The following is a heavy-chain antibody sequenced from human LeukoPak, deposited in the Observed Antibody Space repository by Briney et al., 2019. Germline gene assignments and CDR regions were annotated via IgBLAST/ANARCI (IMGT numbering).Heavy chain of an antibody. CDR1: GYTLTSYD. D-gene: IGHD6-19*01. J-gene: IGHJ5*02. CDR2: THPNSGNT. Sequence: GASVQVSCKASGYTLTSYDINWVRQATGQRLKCRGWTHPNSGNTGYEQKFKGRITMTRNTSIGTAYMELSSLRSEDTAVYYCARASGWPNNWFDPWGQGTLVTVSS. V-gene: IGHV1-8*01. CDR3: ARASGWPNNWFDP.